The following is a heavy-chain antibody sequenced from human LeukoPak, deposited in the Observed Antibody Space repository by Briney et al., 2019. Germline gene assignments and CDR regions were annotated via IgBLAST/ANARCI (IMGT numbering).Heavy chain of an antibody. CDR3: ARDQGTVTSCHYYGMDV. J-gene: IGHJ6*02. V-gene: IGHV3-30*04. CDR1: GFIFSNYA. Sequence: GRSLRLSCAASGFIFSNYAMHWVRQAPGKGLEWVAVISYDGSNKYYVDSVKGRFTISRDNSKKTLYLQMNSLRAEDTAVYYCARDQGTVTSCHYYGMDVWGQGTTVTVSS. CDR2: ISYDGSNK. D-gene: IGHD4-11*01.